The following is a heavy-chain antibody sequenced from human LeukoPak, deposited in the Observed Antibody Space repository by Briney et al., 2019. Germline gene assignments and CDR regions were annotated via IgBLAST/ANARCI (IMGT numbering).Heavy chain of an antibody. D-gene: IGHD3-22*01. V-gene: IGHV3-30-3*01. CDR1: GFTFSSYA. CDR3: ARDLSPYYDSSGYLI. Sequence: GGSLRLSCAASGFTFSSYAMHWVRQAPGKGLEGVAVISYDGSNKYYADSVKGRFTISRDNSKNTLYLQMNSLRAEDTAVYYCARDLSPYYDSSGYLIWGQGTPVTVSS. CDR2: ISYDGSNK. J-gene: IGHJ4*02.